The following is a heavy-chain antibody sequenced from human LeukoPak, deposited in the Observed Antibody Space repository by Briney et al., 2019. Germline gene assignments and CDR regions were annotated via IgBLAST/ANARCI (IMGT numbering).Heavy chain of an antibody. Sequence: SVRVSCKASGGTFSSYALSWVRQGPGERGGWVGRIIAVFGIANYAQKLQGRVTLTADKSTSTAYMELSSLRSEDTAVYYCARVNFLSVGESKNGMDVWGQGTTVTVSS. D-gene: IGHD3-10*01. CDR3: ARVNFLSVGESKNGMDV. CDR1: GGTFSSYA. CDR2: IIAVFGIA. V-gene: IGHV1-69*04. J-gene: IGHJ6*02.